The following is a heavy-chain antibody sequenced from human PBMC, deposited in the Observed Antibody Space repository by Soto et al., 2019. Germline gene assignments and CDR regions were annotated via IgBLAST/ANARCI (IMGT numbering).Heavy chain of an antibody. CDR1: GFIFTSNG. CDR2: INTYNGDT. V-gene: IGHV1-18*01. J-gene: IGHJ4*02. CDR3: ARPRSVASCDY. D-gene: IGHD6-19*01. Sequence: QVQLAQSGTEVKKPGASVKVSCKASGFIFTSNGINWVRQAPGQGLEWMGWINTYNGDTNYAQKFQGRVTMTTDTSTSTAYMELRTLRSDDTAVYYCARPRSVASCDYWGQGTLVIVSS.